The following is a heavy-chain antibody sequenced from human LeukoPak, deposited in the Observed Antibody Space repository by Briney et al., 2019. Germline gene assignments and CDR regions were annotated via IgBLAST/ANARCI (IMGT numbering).Heavy chain of an antibody. CDR2: ISSSSSYI. V-gene: IGHV3-21*01. J-gene: IGHJ6*04. CDR3: ARVIGDTAMVPNYYYYYGMDV. D-gene: IGHD5-18*01. Sequence: GGSLRLSCAASGFTFSSYSMNWVRQAPGKGLEWVSSISSSSSYIYYADSVKGRFTISRDNAKNSLYLQMYSLRAEDTAVYYCARVIGDTAMVPNYYYYYGMDVWGKGTTVTVSS. CDR1: GFTFSSYS.